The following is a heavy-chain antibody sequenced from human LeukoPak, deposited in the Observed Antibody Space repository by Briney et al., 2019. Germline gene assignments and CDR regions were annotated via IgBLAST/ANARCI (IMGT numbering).Heavy chain of an antibody. Sequence: GGSLRLSCAASGFTFSDYGMSWVRQAPGKGLEWVSAMSGDGATTYYADSVKGRFTISRDNSKNALYLQINNLGAEDTAVYYCAKDRPGAMLYFDCWGQGTLVTVSS. D-gene: IGHD1-26*01. CDR2: MSGDGATT. V-gene: IGHV3-23*01. J-gene: IGHJ4*02. CDR3: AKDRPGAMLYFDC. CDR1: GFTFSDYG.